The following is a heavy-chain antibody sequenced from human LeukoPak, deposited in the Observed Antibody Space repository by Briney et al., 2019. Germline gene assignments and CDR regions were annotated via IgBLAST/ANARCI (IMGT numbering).Heavy chain of an antibody. D-gene: IGHD1-26*01. CDR3: AKGTGRYYSGSDY. CDR1: GLTFSSYA. CDR2: MSASGGST. Sequence: GGSLRLSCAASGLTFSSYAMSWVHQAPGKGLEWVSAMSASGGSTYSADSVKGRFTISRDNSNNTLYLQMNSLRAEDTAVYFCAKGTGRYYSGSDYWGQGTLVTVSS. J-gene: IGHJ4*02. V-gene: IGHV3-23*01.